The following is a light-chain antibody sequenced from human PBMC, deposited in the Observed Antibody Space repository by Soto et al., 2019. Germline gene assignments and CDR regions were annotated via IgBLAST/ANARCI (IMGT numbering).Light chain of an antibody. J-gene: IGLJ1*01. CDR3: SSYTSSFKLAV. Sequence: QSVLTQPASVSGSPGQSITIFCTGTSSDVGGYNYVSWYQQHPGSAPKLMIYDVSSRPSGVSNRFSGSKSGNTASLTISGLQAEDEADYYCSSYTSSFKLAVFGSATKLTVL. CDR1: SSDVGGYNY. CDR2: DVS. V-gene: IGLV2-14*03.